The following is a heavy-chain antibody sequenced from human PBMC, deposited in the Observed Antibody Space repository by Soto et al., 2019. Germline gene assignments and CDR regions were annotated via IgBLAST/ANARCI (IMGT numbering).Heavy chain of an antibody. V-gene: IGHV1-69*02. J-gene: IGHJ4*02. CDR2: IIPILGIA. CDR3: AMEYCSSTSCYRDY. CDR1: GGTFSSYT. D-gene: IGHD2-2*02. Sequence: QVQLVQSGAEVKKPGSSVKVSCKASGGTFSSYTISWVRQAPGQGLEWMGRIIPILGIANYAQKFQGRVTSTADKATGTAYMELSSLRSEDTAVYYCAMEYCSSTSCYRDYWGQGTLVTVSS.